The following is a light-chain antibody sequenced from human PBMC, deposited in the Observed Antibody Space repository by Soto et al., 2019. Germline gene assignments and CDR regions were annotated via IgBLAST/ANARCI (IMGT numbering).Light chain of an antibody. J-gene: IGKJ1*01. CDR2: AAS. CDR3: LQDYGYPWT. Sequence: IQMTQSPSSLSASVGDRFTILCRASHGIRDDLGWYQQTPGKAPKLLIYAASILQTGVPLRFSGSGAGTNFTLSITSLQPEDSESDYCLQDYGYPWTFGQGTKVDIK. V-gene: IGKV1-6*01. CDR1: HGIRDD.